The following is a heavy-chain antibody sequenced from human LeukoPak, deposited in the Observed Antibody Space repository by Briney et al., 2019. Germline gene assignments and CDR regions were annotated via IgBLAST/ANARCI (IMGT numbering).Heavy chain of an antibody. CDR2: IIAIFGTA. CDR3: ARDRAELHDLLTIYGSAFDL. D-gene: IGHD3-9*01. Sequence: GASVKVSCKASGGTLSRFAISWVRQAPGQGLEGMGGIIAIFGTANYAQKFQGRVTITADESTSTAYMELSSLRSEDTAVYYCARDRAELHDLLTIYGSAFDLWGQGTMVAVSS. J-gene: IGHJ3*01. CDR1: GGTLSRFA. V-gene: IGHV1-69*13.